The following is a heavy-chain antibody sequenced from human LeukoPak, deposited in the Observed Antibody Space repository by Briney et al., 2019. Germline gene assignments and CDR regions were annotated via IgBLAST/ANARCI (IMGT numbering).Heavy chain of an antibody. V-gene: IGHV4-39*01. J-gene: IGHJ4*02. D-gene: IGHD3-10*01. CDR2: SISGTT. Sequence: PSETLSSPAMSLVAPSAIMITPGTGSASPQGRAWRGCGVSISGTTYSNPSLKSRLSISVDTSKSQFSLKLRSVTAADTAVYYCARRYYFVSGSYYPFDFWGQGTLVTVSS. CDR1: VAPSAIMITP. CDR3: ARRYYFVSGSYYPFDF.